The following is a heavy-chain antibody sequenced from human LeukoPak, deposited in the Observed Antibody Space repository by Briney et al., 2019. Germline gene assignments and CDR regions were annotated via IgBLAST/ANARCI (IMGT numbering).Heavy chain of an antibody. CDR3: AKDGGYSGYLYYFDY. CDR2: ISGSGGST. CDR1: GFTFSSYA. Sequence: GGSLRLSCAASGFTFSSYAMSWVRQAPGKGLEWVSAISGSGGSTYYADSVKGRFTISRDNSKNTLYLQMNSLRAEDTAVYYCAKDGGYSGYLYYFDYWGQGTLATVSS. J-gene: IGHJ4*02. V-gene: IGHV3-23*01. D-gene: IGHD5-12*01.